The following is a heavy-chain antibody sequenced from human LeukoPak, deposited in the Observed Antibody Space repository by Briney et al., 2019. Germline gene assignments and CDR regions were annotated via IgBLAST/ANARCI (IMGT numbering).Heavy chain of an antibody. CDR1: GFALSDSW. J-gene: IGHJ4*02. Sequence: PGGSLRLSCVASGFALSDSWMHWVRQAPGKGLVWVSHISPDGTVTNYADFVKGRFTISRDNSKNTLYLQMNSLRAEDTAVYYCARDRRSYDILTGFDYWGQGTLVTVSS. V-gene: IGHV3-74*01. D-gene: IGHD3-9*01. CDR3: ARDRRSYDILTGFDY. CDR2: ISPDGTVT.